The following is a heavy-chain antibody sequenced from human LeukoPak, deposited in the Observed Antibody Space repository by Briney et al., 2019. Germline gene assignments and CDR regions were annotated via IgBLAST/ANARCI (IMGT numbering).Heavy chain of an antibody. J-gene: IGHJ3*02. CDR1: GGSISSYY. V-gene: IGHV4-4*07. CDR2: IYTSGST. Sequence: KPSETLSLTCTVSGGSISSYYWSWIRQPAGKGLEWIGRIYTSGSTNYNPSLKSRVTMSVDTSKNQFSLKLSSVTAADTAVYYCARDNRIFTGGPAFDIWGQGTMVTVSS. CDR3: ARDNRIFTGGPAFDI. D-gene: IGHD1-14*01.